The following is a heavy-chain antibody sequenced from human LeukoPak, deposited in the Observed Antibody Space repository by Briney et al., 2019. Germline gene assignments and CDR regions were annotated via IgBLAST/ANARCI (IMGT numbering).Heavy chain of an antibody. CDR3: ARSKREILDYYYGMDV. CDR2: ITNIGNSK. J-gene: IGHJ6*02. D-gene: IGHD1-26*01. V-gene: IGHV3-48*01. Sequence: HPGRSLRLSCAASEFTFSSYSMNWVRQAPGKGLEWVSYITNIGNSKSYADSVKGRFTISRDNFKNTMYVQMNSMRAENTAVYYCARSKREILDYYYGMDVWGQGTTVTVSS. CDR1: EFTFSSYS.